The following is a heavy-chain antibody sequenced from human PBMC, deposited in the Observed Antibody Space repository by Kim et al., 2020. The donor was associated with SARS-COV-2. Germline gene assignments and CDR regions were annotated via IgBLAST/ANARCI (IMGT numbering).Heavy chain of an antibody. J-gene: IGHJ4*02. V-gene: IGHV3-21*04. CDR1: GFTFSGYR. D-gene: IGHD5-12*01. CDR2: ISNSRSHT. CDR3: ARERDSGFSSIDY. Sequence: GGSLRLSCAASGFTFSGYRMNWVRQAPGKGLEWVSAISNSRSHTYYTASVKGRLTISRDNSKNTLYLQLSSLTAEDTAVYYCARERDSGFSSIDYWGQG.